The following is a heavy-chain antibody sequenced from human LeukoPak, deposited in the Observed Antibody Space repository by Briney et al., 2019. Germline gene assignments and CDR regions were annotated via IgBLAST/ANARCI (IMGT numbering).Heavy chain of an antibody. CDR2: TYYRSRWYT. D-gene: IGHD1-26*01. CDR3: VRSGSGSYDY. V-gene: IGHV6-1*01. CDR1: GDSVSSNSAA. J-gene: IGHJ4*02. Sequence: RSQTLSLTCAISGDSVSSNSAAWNWIRQSPSRGLEWLGRTYYRSRWYTDYGVSVKGRITINPGTSKNQFSLQLNSVTPEDTAVYYCVRSGSGSYDYWGQGTLVTVSS.